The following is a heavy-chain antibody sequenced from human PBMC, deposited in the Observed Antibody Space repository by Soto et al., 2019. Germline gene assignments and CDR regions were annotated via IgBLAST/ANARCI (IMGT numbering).Heavy chain of an antibody. Sequence: ASVKVSCKASGYTFTSYGISWVRQAPGQGLEWMGWISAYNGNTNYAQKLQGRVTMTTDTSTSTAYMELRSLRSDDTAVYYCARVRSYYDSGGFGLDYYYGMDVWGQGTTVTV. J-gene: IGHJ6*02. CDR1: GYTFTSYG. CDR3: ARVRSYYDSGGFGLDYYYGMDV. V-gene: IGHV1-18*01. CDR2: ISAYNGNT. D-gene: IGHD3-22*01.